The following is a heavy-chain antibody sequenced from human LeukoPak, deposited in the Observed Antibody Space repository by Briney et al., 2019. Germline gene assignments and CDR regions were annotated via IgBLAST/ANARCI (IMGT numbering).Heavy chain of an antibody. J-gene: IGHJ5*02. D-gene: IGHD3-9*01. CDR1: GYTFTSYD. V-gene: IGHV1-8*01. CDR2: MNPNSGNT. CDR3: ARGSRDILTGDYLYWFDP. Sequence: ASVKVSCKASGYTFTSYDINWVRHATGQGLEWMGGMNPNSGNTGYAHKFQGRGTMTRNTSIRTTYIKLSSLRSEDTAAYYWARGSRDILTGDYLYWFDPRGQGTLVTVSS.